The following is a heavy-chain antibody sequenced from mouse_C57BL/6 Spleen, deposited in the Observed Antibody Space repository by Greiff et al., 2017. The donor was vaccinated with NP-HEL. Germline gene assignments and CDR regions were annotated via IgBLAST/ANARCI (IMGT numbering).Heavy chain of an antibody. CDR2: IYPGDGDT. CDR1: GYAFSSSW. D-gene: IGHD2-2*01. Sequence: QVQLKQSGPELVKPGASVKISCKASGYAFSSSWMNWVKQRPGKGLEWIGRIYPGDGDTNYNGKFKGKATLTADKSSSTAYMQLSSLTSVASAVCFCATMVNGEAMDYWGQGTSVTVSS. V-gene: IGHV1-82*01. J-gene: IGHJ4*01. CDR3: ATMVNGEAMDY.